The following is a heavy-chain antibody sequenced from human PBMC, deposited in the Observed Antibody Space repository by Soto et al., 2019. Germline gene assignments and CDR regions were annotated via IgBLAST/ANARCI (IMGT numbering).Heavy chain of an antibody. CDR2: VSVSGGTT. D-gene: IGHD3-22*01. CDR1: GFTFRNYA. Sequence: GGSLRLSCAASGFTFRNYAMNWVRQAPGKGLEWVSGVSVSGGTTYYADSVKGRFTVSRDNSKITVCLQMNSLRADDTAVYFCAKGMYYYDSSGYRLFDYWGQGTLVTVSS. J-gene: IGHJ4*02. V-gene: IGHV3-23*01. CDR3: AKGMYYYDSSGYRLFDY.